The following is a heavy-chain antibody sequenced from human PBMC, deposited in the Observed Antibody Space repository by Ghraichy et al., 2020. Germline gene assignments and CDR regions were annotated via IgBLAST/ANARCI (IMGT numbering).Heavy chain of an antibody. CDR2: ISGSGGST. V-gene: IGHV3-23*01. Sequence: GGSLRLSCAASGFTFSSYAMSWVRQAPGKGLEWVSAISGSGGSTNYADSVKGRFSISRDNSKNTVYLQMNSLRAEDTAVYYCAKVVGEFGCSSTSCLFEYWGQGTLVTVSS. D-gene: IGHD2-2*01. CDR3: AKVVGEFGCSSTSCLFEY. J-gene: IGHJ4*02. CDR1: GFTFSSYA.